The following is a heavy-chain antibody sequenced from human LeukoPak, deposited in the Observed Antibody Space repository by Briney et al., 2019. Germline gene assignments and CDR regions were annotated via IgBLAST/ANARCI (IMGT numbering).Heavy chain of an antibody. CDR1: GFTFSNAW. D-gene: IGHD1-26*01. V-gene: IGHV3-15*01. Sequence: GGSLRLSFAASGFTFSNAWMSWGRQAPGKGLEWVGRIKSKTGGGTTDYAAPVKGRFTISRDDSKNTLYLQMNSLKTEDTAVYYCTTDIWELPTFDYWGQGTLVTVSS. J-gene: IGHJ4*02. CDR3: TTDIWELPTFDY. CDR2: IKSKTGGGTT.